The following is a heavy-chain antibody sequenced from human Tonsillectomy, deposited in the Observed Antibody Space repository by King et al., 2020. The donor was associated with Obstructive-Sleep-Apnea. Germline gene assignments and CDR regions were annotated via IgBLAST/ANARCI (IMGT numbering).Heavy chain of an antibody. J-gene: IGHJ4*02. CDR3: ARESYSSGWYNFDY. D-gene: IGHD6-19*01. V-gene: IGHV1-3*01. CDR2: INAGNGYT. CDR1: GYTFTSYA. Sequence: QLVQSGAEVKKPGASVKVSCQASGYTFTSYAMHWVRQAPGQRLEWMGWINAGNGYTKYSQKFQDRVTITRDTSASTAYMELSSLRSEDTAVYYCARESYSSGWYNFDYWGQGTLVTVSS.